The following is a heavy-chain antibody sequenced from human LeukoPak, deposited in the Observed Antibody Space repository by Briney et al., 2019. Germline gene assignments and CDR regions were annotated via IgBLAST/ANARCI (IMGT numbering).Heavy chain of an antibody. V-gene: IGHV6-1*01. Sequence: SQTLSLTCAISGDSVSSNSAAWNWIRQSPSRGLEWLGRTYYRSKWSTDYAVSVKSRITINPDTSKNQFSLQLNSVTPEDTAVYYCARLHCTRTTCSIDYWGQGTLVTVSS. J-gene: IGHJ4*02. CDR3: ARLHCTRTTCSIDY. D-gene: IGHD2-2*01. CDR2: TYYRSKWST. CDR1: GDSVSSNSAA.